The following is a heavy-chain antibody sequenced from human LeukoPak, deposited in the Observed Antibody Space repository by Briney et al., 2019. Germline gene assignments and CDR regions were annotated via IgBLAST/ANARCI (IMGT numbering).Heavy chain of an antibody. CDR3: ASSYSYGIYY. V-gene: IGHV3-21*01. Sequence: GSLRPSCAASGITFRNYSLNWVRQAPGKGPEWVSSISSSSSYIYYADSVKGRFTISRDNAKNSLYLQMNSLRAEDTAVYYCASSYSYGIYYWGQGTLVTVSS. D-gene: IGHD5-18*01. CDR1: GITFRNYS. J-gene: IGHJ4*02. CDR2: ISSSSSYI.